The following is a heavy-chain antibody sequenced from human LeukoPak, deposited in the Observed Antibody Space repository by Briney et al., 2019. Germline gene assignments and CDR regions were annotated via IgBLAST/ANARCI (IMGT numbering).Heavy chain of an antibody. Sequence: SETLSLTCAVYGGSFSGYYWSWIRQPPGKGPEWIGEINRSGSTNYNPSLKSRVTISVDTSKNQFSLKLSSVTAADTAVYYCARDSTGYGDFDYWGQGTLVTVSS. CDR3: ARDSTGYGDFDY. CDR1: GGSFSGYY. CDR2: INRSGST. J-gene: IGHJ4*02. D-gene: IGHD4-17*01. V-gene: IGHV4-34*01.